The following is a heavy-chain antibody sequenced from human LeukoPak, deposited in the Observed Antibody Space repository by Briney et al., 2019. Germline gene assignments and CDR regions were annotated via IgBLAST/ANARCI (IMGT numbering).Heavy chain of an antibody. Sequence: GGSLRLSCAASGFTFSSYGMSWVRQAPGKGLEWVSAIRGSGGSTYYADSVKGRFTISRDNSKNTLYLQMNSLRAEDTAVYYCAKETYGVSTQGAGDYYYYYMDVWGKGTTVTISS. CDR1: GFTFSSYG. V-gene: IGHV3-23*01. CDR2: IRGSGGST. D-gene: IGHD4-17*01. J-gene: IGHJ6*03. CDR3: AKETYGVSTQGAGDYYYYYMDV.